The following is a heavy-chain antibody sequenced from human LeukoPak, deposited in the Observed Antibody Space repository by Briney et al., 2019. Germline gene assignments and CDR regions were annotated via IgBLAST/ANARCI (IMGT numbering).Heavy chain of an antibody. CDR3: ARALEWVRYWYFDL. D-gene: IGHD3-3*01. J-gene: IGHJ2*01. V-gene: IGHV3-11*04. CDR1: GFTFSDYY. CDR2: ISSSGSTI. Sequence: GGSLRLSCAASGFTFSDYYMSWIRQAPGKGLEWVSYISSSGSTIYYADSVKGRFTISRDNAKNSLYLQMNSLRAEDTAVYYCARALEWVRYWYFDLWGRGTLVTVSS.